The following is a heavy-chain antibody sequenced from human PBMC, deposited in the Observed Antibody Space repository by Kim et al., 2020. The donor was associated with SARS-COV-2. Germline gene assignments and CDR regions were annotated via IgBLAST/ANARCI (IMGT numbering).Heavy chain of an antibody. V-gene: IGHV3-33*01. J-gene: IGHJ3*02. D-gene: IGHD2-2*03. Sequence: GGSLRLSCAASGFVFSRYGLHWVRQARGKGLEWVAVIWYDGSKKYYADSVKGRFSISRDNSKSTMYLQMNSLRAEDTAVYYCARVDKEGPPIWGPGTKVT. CDR2: IWYDGSKK. CDR1: GFVFSRYG. CDR3: ARVDKEGPPI.